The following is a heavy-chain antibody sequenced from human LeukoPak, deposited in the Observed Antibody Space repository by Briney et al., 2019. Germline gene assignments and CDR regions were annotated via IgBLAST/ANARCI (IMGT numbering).Heavy chain of an antibody. Sequence: PSETLSLTCTVSGGSISSSSYYWGWIRQPPGKGLEWIGSIYYSGSTYYNPSLKSRVTISVDTSKNQFSLKLSSVTAADTAVYYCAREGYCSSTSFCAFDIWGQGTMLTVSP. V-gene: IGHV4-39*02. CDR3: AREGYCSSTSFCAFDI. CDR2: IYYSGST. CDR1: GGSISSSSYY. J-gene: IGHJ3*02. D-gene: IGHD2-2*01.